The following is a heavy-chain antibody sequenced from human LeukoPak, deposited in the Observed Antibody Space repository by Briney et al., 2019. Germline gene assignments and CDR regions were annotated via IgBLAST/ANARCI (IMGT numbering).Heavy chain of an antibody. CDR2: ISGSGDVM. J-gene: IGHJ4*02. CDR1: GFTFSSSY. CDR3: AKELQRGRTFEY. Sequence: GGSLRLSCAASGFTFSSSYMGWVRQAPGKGLEWVSEISGSGDVMYYPDSVKGRFTISRDNSKGTLYMQMNSLRVEDTAVYYCAKELQRGRTFEYWGQGTQVSVSS. D-gene: IGHD1-1*01. V-gene: IGHV3-23*01.